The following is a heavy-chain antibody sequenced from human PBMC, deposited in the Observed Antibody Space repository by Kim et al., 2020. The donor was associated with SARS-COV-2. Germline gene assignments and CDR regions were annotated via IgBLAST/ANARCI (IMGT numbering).Heavy chain of an antibody. CDR1: GYTLTELS. J-gene: IGHJ4*02. D-gene: IGHD3-22*01. V-gene: IGHV1-24*01. CDR2: FDPEDGET. CDR3: ATLDSSGYYKEYYFDY. Sequence: ASVKVSCKVSGYTLTELSMHWVRQAPGKGLEWMGGFDPEDGETIYAQKFQGRVTMTEDTSTDTAYMELSSLRSEDTAVYYCATLDSSGYYKEYYFDYWGQGTWSPSPQ.